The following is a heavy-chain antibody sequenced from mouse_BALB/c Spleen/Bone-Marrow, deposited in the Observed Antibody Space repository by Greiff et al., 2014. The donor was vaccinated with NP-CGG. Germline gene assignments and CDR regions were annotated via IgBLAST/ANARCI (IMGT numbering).Heavy chain of an antibody. Sequence: VKLSCTASGFKIKDTYMHWVKQRPEQGLAWIGRIDPSNGNTKYDPKLQGKATITANTSSNTAYRQISSLTSEDTVVYDCALYYYGSSQSAYGGQVTLVTV. V-gene: IGHV14-3*02. J-gene: IGHJ3*01. CDR3: ALYYYGSSQSAY. CDR1: GFKIKDTY. CDR2: IDPSNGNT. D-gene: IGHD1-1*01.